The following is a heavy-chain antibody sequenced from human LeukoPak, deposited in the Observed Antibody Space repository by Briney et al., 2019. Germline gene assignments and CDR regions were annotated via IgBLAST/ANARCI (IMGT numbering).Heavy chain of an antibody. D-gene: IGHD2-15*01. CDR1: GYSFTSYW. CDR2: IYPADSDI. J-gene: IGHJ5*02. Sequence: GESLKISCKGSGYSFTSYWIGWVRQMPGKGLEWMGIIYPADSDIRYSPSFQGQVTISADKSISTAYLQWSSLKASDAAMYYCARQEYCSGGSCYTWFDPWGQGTLVTVSS. V-gene: IGHV5-51*01. CDR3: ARQEYCSGGSCYTWFDP.